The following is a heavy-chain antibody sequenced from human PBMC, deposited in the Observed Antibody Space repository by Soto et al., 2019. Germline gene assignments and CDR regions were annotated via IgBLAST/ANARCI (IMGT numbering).Heavy chain of an antibody. Sequence: GGSLRLSCAASGFSFDDYGMSWVRQGPGKGLEWVSGINWNGGSTGYADSVKGRFTISRDNAKNSLYLQMKSLRAEDTTLYYCARVPYFYDSSGYYFDYWGQGTLVTVSS. V-gene: IGHV3-20*04. CDR2: INWNGGST. CDR3: ARVPYFYDSSGYYFDY. CDR1: GFSFDDYG. D-gene: IGHD3-22*01. J-gene: IGHJ4*02.